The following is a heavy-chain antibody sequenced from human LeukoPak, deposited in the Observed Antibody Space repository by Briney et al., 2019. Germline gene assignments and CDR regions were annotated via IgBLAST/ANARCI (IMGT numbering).Heavy chain of an antibody. J-gene: IGHJ4*02. CDR3: ARGFCSGGICGFDY. Sequence: SETLSLTCTVSGYSITNAYYWAWIRQPPGKGLEWTGSLHFSGNTYYNPSLKSRVTISVDASKNHFSLKLSSLTAADTAVYYCARGFCSGGICGFDYWGQGTLVTVSS. CDR2: LHFSGNT. CDR1: GYSITNAYY. V-gene: IGHV4-38-2*02. D-gene: IGHD2-15*01.